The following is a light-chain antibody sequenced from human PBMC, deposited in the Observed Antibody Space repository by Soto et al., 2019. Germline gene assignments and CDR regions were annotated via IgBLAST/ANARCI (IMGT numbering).Light chain of an antibody. CDR1: QSLSNTF. V-gene: IGKV3-20*01. CDR2: GVF. J-gene: IGKJ1*01. CDR3: HQYAYSPRT. Sequence: EIVLTQSPGTLSLSPGERATLYFSASQSLSNTFLSWYQQKPGQAPRLLIYGVFSRATGIPDRFSGSGSGTDFTLTISRLEPEDSAVYFCHQYAYSPRTFGQGTKVDIK.